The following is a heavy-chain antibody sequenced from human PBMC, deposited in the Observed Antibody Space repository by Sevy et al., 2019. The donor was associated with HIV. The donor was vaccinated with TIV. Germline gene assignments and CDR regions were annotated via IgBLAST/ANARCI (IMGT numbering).Heavy chain of an antibody. V-gene: IGHV4-34*01. J-gene: IGHJ5*02. CDR2: INHSGST. Sequence: SETLSLTCAVYGGSFSGYYWSWIRQPPGKGLEWIGEINHSGSTNYNPSLKSRVTISVDTSKNQFSLKLSSVTAADTAVYYCARARRIAAAGTSGYNWFDPWGLGTLVTVSS. CDR3: ARARRIAAAGTSGYNWFDP. D-gene: IGHD6-13*01. CDR1: GGSFSGYY.